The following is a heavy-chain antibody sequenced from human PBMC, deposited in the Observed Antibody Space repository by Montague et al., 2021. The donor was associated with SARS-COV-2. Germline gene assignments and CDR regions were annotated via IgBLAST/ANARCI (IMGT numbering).Heavy chain of an antibody. CDR2: IYYTGST. CDR3: ARGVASSEGNWFDP. Sequence: SETLSLTCTVSGVSISSYYWIWIRQPPGKGLEWIGYIYYTGSTNYNPSLKSRVTISVDTSKNQFSLKLSSVTAADTAAYYCARGVASSEGNWFDPWGRGTLVTVSS. CDR1: GVSISSYY. V-gene: IGHV4-59*01. J-gene: IGHJ5*02. D-gene: IGHD6-13*01.